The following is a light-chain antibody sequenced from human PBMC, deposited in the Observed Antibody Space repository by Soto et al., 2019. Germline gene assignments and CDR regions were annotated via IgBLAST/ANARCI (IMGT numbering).Light chain of an antibody. V-gene: IGKV3-15*01. J-gene: IGKJ4*01. CDR3: QQYNNWPLT. CDR2: GAS. Sequence: EKVMMQSPATMSVSPGERASLSCRASQSVSSNLAWYQKKPGQAPRLLIYGASTRATGIPARFSGSGSGTEFTLTISSLQSEDFAVYYCQQYNNWPLTFGGGTKVEIK. CDR1: QSVSSN.